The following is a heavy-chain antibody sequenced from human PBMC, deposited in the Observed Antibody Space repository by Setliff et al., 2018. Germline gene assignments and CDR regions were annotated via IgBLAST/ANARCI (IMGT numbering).Heavy chain of an antibody. CDR1: GGSISSYY. Sequence: SETLSLTCTVSGGSISSYYWSWIRQPPGKGLEWIGYIYYSGSTNYNPSLKSRVTISVDTSKNQFSLKLSSVTAADMAVYYCASLSPLRGYSYGIDYWGQGTLVTVSS. CDR2: IYYSGST. CDR3: ASLSPLRGYSYGIDY. V-gene: IGHV4-59*08. J-gene: IGHJ4*02. D-gene: IGHD5-18*01.